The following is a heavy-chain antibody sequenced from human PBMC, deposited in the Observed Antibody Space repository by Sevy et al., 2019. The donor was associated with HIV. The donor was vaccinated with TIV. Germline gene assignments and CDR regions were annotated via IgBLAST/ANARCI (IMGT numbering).Heavy chain of an antibody. CDR3: ARKEEKWGGHFDI. D-gene: IGHD1-26*01. V-gene: IGHV4-38-2*01. Sequence: SETLSLTCAVSGYSISSGYYWGWIRQPPGKGLEWIGRIYHSGITYYNPSLKSRVTISVDTSKNQFSLKLSSGTAAETAVYYWARKEEKWGGHFDIWGQGTMVTVSS. CDR2: IYHSGIT. J-gene: IGHJ3*02. CDR1: GYSISSGYY.